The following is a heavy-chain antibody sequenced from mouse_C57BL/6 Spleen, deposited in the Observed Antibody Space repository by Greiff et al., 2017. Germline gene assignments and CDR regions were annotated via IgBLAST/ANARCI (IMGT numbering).Heavy chain of an antibody. J-gene: IGHJ2*01. Sequence: VQLQQSGAELMKPGASVKLSCKATGYTFTGYGIEWVKQRPGHGLEWIGEILPGSGSTNYNEKFKGKATFTEETSSNTAYMQISSLTTEDSAIYYCASGVNLPYFDYWGQGTTLTVSS. CDR2: ILPGSGST. D-gene: IGHD2-1*01. CDR1: GYTFTGYG. CDR3: ASGVNLPYFDY. V-gene: IGHV1-9*01.